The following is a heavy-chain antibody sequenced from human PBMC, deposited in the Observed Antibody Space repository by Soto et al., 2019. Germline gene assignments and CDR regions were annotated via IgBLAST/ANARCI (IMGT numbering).Heavy chain of an antibody. V-gene: IGHV3-23*01. CDR3: AKDLVAVVPAALNWFDP. J-gene: IGHJ5*02. D-gene: IGHD2-2*01. Sequence: PGGSLRLSCAASGFTFSSYAMSWVRQAPGKGLEWVSAIRGSGGSTYYADSVKGRFTISRDNSKNTLYLQMNSLRAEDTAVYYCAKDLVAVVPAALNWFDPWGQGTLVTVSS. CDR1: GFTFSSYA. CDR2: IRGSGGST.